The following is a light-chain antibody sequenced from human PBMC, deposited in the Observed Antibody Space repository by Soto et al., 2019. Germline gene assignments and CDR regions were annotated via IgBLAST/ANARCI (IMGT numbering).Light chain of an antibody. CDR2: ISS. V-gene: IGLV1-44*01. CDR3: AAWDDNLNGWV. J-gene: IGLJ3*02. Sequence: QAVVTQPPSASGTPGQRLTISCSGSSSNIGDNTVHWYQQFPGAAPKLLIYISSQRPSGVPDRFSGSKSGSSASLAITGLRSEDEADYYCAAWDDNLNGWVFGGGTKVTVL. CDR1: SSNIGDNT.